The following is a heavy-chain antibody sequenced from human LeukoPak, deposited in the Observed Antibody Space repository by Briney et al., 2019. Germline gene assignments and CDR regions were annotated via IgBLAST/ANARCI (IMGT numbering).Heavy chain of an antibody. J-gene: IGHJ3*02. V-gene: IGHV3-15*01. CDR3: ARTQWLDAFDI. D-gene: IGHD6-19*01. CDR1: AFTFNNAW. Sequence: PGGSLRLSCAASAFTFNNAWMSWVRQAPGKGLEWVGRIKRKTDGGTIDYAAPVKGRFTISRDDSKNTLYLQMNSLKTEDTAVYYCARTQWLDAFDIWGQGTMVTVSS. CDR2: IKRKTDGGTI.